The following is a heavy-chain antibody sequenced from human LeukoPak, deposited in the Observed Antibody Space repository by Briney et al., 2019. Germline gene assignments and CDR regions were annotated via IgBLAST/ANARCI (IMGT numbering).Heavy chain of an antibody. Sequence: GRSLRLSCAASGFTFSSYAMHWVCQAPGKGLEWVAVISYDGSNKYYADSVKGRFTISRDNSKNTLYLQMNSLRAEDTAVYYCAANGYSSGWYLDYWGQGTLVTVSS. D-gene: IGHD6-19*01. CDR3: AANGYSSGWYLDY. J-gene: IGHJ4*02. CDR2: ISYDGSNK. V-gene: IGHV3-30-3*01. CDR1: GFTFSSYA.